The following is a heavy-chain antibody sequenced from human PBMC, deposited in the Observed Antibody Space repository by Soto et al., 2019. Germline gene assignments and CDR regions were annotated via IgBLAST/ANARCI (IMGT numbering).Heavy chain of an antibody. J-gene: IGHJ4*02. CDR2: IYYSGST. V-gene: IGHV4-30-4*01. CDR1: GGSISSGDYY. Sequence: QVQLQESGPGLVKPSQTLSLTCTVSGGSISSGDYYWSWIRQPPGKVLEWIGYIYYSGSTYYNPSLKSRLTISVDTSKNQFSLKLSPVTAADTAVYYCARDSSGYYDSSGYETGFDYWGQGTLVTVSS. D-gene: IGHD3-22*01. CDR3: ARDSSGYYDSSGYETGFDY.